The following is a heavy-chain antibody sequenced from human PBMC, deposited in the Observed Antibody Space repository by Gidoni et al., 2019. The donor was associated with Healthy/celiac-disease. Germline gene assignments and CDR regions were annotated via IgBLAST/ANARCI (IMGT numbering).Heavy chain of an antibody. CDR2: ISAYNGNT. D-gene: IGHD2-15*01. CDR3: ARAVVVVVAATPILLDY. J-gene: IGHJ4*02. CDR1: GYTFTSYG. Sequence: QVQLVQSGAEVKKPGASVKVSCKASGYTFTSYGISWVRQAPGQGLEWMGWISAYNGNTNYAQKLQGRVTMTTDTSTSTAYMELRSLRSDDTAVYYCARAVVVVVAATPILLDYWGQGTLVTVSS. V-gene: IGHV1-18*01.